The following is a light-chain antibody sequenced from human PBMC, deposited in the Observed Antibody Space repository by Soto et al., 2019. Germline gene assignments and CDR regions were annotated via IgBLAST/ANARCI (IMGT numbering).Light chain of an antibody. CDR1: QVISHY. J-gene: IGKJ5*01. CDR3: QQYDDLPIT. Sequence: DIQIRPSPASLSASGVETVTITSQASQVISHYLNWYQQKPVKALKLQIYDASNLHPGVPSRFRGSGSGTEFSFNITSLQPEDVATYYCQQYDDLPITFGQGTGL. CDR2: DAS. V-gene: IGKV1-33*01.